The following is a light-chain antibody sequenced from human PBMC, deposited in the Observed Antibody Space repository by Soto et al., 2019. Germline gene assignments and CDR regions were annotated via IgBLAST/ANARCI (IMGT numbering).Light chain of an antibody. CDR2: EVS. CDR1: SSDVGNYNL. Sequence: QSVLTQPASVSGSPGQSITISCTGTSSDVGNYNLVTWYQQHPGKAPQLMIYEVSKRPSGVSDRFSGSKSGNTASLTISGLQADDEADYYCCSYAGSGTYVFGTGTKVTVL. J-gene: IGLJ1*01. CDR3: CSYAGSGTYV. V-gene: IGLV2-23*02.